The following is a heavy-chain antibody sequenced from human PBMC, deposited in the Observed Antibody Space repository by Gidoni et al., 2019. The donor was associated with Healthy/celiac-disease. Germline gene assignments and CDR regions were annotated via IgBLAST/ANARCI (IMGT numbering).Heavy chain of an antibody. Sequence: QVQLVQSGAEVKKPGSSVKLYCKASVGPFSSYALSWVRQALGQVLEWLGSIIPCLGIATYAQKFQGRVTFTADKSSSTCYMDLSSLRSKDTAVYYCARDPRPYDSSGYYTNWFDPWGQGTLVTVSS. J-gene: IGHJ5*02. D-gene: IGHD3-22*01. CDR1: VGPFSSYA. CDR3: ARDPRPYDSSGYYTNWFDP. V-gene: IGHV1-69*04. CDR2: IIPCLGIA.